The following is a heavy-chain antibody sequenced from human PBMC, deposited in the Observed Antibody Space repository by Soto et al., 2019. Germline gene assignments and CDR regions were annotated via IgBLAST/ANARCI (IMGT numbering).Heavy chain of an antibody. D-gene: IGHD2-15*01. CDR2: ISSSSSYI. CDR3: ASLYCSGGSCYLDY. CDR1: GFTFSSYS. Sequence: PGGSLRLSCAASGFTFSSYSMNWVRQAPGKGLEWVSSISSSSSYIYYADSVKGRFTISRDNAKNSLYLQMNSLRAEDTAVYYCASLYCSGGSCYLDYWGQGTLVTVSS. J-gene: IGHJ4*02. V-gene: IGHV3-21*01.